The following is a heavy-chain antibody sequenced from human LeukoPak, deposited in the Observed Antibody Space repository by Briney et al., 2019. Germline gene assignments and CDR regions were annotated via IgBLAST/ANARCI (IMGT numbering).Heavy chain of an antibody. D-gene: IGHD3-10*01. Sequence: ASVKVSCKASGYTFTSYAMHWVRQAPGQRLEWMGWINAGNGNTKYSQKFQGRVTITRDTSASTAYMELSSLRSEDTAVYYCARDRNPKLLWFGESFDYWGQGTLVTVSS. CDR1: GYTFTSYA. CDR3: ARDRNPKLLWFGESFDY. CDR2: INAGNGNT. J-gene: IGHJ4*02. V-gene: IGHV1-3*01.